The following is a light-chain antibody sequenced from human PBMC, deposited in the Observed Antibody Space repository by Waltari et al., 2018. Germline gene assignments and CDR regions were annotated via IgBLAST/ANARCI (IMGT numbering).Light chain of an antibody. CDR2: GAS. J-gene: IGKJ4*01. V-gene: IGKV3-15*01. CDR3: QQYNNWPFT. CDR1: QSVNSN. Sequence: EIVMTQSPATLSVSPGERATLSCRASQSVNSNLAWYQQKPGQAPRLLIYGASTGATGIPAGFSGSGSETEFTLTISSLQSEDFAVYYCQQYNNWPFTFGGGTKVEIK.